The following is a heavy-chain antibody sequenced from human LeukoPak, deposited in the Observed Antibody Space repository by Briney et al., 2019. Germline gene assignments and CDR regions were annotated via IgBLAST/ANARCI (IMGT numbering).Heavy chain of an antibody. CDR2: INSSGSTI. CDR1: GFTFSSYE. J-gene: IGHJ4*02. D-gene: IGHD3-10*01. Sequence: GGSLRLSCAASGFTFSSYEMNWVRQAPGKGLEWVSYINSSGSTIYYADSVKGRFTISRDNAKNSLYLQMNSLRAEDTAVYYCARGAPYYAGFDYWGQGTLVTVSS. CDR3: ARGAPYYAGFDY. V-gene: IGHV3-48*03.